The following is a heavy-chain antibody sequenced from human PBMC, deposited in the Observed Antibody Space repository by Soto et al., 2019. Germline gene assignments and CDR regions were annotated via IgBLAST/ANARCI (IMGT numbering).Heavy chain of an antibody. V-gene: IGHV3-21*01. CDR3: ARSISGGPLEIGFDY. J-gene: IGHJ4*02. Sequence: GGSLRLSCAASGFTFSSYSMNWVRQAPGKGLEWVSSISSSSSYIYYADSVKGRFTISRDNAKNSLYLQMNSLRAEDTAVYYCARSISGGPLEIGFDYWGQGTLVTVSS. D-gene: IGHD2-15*01. CDR1: GFTFSSYS. CDR2: ISSSSSYI.